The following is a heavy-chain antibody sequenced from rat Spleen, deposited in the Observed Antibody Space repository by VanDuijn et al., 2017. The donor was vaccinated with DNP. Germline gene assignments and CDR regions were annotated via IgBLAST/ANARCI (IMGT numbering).Heavy chain of an antibody. J-gene: IGHJ2*01. Sequence: VQVVESGGGLVQPKESLKISCAASGFTFSNAAMYWVRQAPGKGLEWVARIRTKPNNYATYYADSVEERFTISRDDSQSMVYLQMNNLKTEDTALYYCTGFDYWGQGVMVTVSS. CDR3: TGFDY. CDR2: IRTKPNNYAT. CDR1: GFTFSNAA. V-gene: IGHV10-5*01.